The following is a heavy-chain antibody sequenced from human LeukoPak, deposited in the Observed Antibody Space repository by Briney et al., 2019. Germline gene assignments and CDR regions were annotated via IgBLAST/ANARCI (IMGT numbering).Heavy chain of an antibody. CDR3: ARSDYVWGSYRYSAFDI. D-gene: IGHD3-16*02. Sequence: PGGSLRLSCAASGFTFSSYAMHWVRQAPGKGLEWVAVISYDGSNKYYADSVKGRFTISRDNSKNTLYLQMNSLRAEDTAVYYCARSDYVWGSYRYSAFDIWGQGTMVTVSS. J-gene: IGHJ3*02. V-gene: IGHV3-30-3*01. CDR2: ISYDGSNK. CDR1: GFTFSSYA.